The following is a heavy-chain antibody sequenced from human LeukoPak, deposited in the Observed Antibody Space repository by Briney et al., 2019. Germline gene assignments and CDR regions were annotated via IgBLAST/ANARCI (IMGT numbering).Heavy chain of an antibody. CDR3: ARGATPADY. CDR1: GGSISSGNYY. J-gene: IGHJ4*02. Sequence: SETLSLTCTVSGGSISSGNYYWSWIRQPAGKGLEWIGRIYTSGNTNYNPSLKSRVTMSVDTSKNQFSLKLSSVTAADTAVYYCARGATPADYWGQGTLVTVSS. CDR2: IYTSGNT. D-gene: IGHD1-26*01. V-gene: IGHV4-61*02.